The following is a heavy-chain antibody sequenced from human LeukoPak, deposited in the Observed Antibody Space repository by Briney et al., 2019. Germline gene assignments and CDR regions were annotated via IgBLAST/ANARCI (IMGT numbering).Heavy chain of an antibody. J-gene: IGHJ4*02. V-gene: IGHV3-7*03. CDR2: INFDGSEK. D-gene: IGHD3-16*01. Sequence: PGGSLRLSCVVSGFTFRSHWMSWVRQAPGKGLEWVANINFDGSEKHHVDSVKGRFTISRDSAKNSLYLQMNSLRADDTAVYYCARDHVSPGLIFDYWGQGTLVTVSS. CDR3: ARDHVSPGLIFDY. CDR1: GFTFRSHW.